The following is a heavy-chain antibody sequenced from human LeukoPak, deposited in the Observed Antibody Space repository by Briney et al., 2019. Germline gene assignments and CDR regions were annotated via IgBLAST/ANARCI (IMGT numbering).Heavy chain of an antibody. V-gene: IGHV3-30*17. CDR3: ARASYDRALLHYYMDV. CDR2: ISDDGSNR. Sequence: PGGSLRLSCAASGFTFSTYAMHWVRQAPGKGPEWVAVISDDGSNRYFADSVKGRFTISRDNSRNTLYLQMNSLTAEDSAVYYCARASYDRALLHYYMDVWGQGTTVTVSS. CDR1: GFTFSTYA. D-gene: IGHD3-3*02. J-gene: IGHJ6*03.